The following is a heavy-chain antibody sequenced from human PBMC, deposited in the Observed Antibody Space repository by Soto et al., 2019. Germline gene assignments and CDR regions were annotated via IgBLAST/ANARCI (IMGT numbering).Heavy chain of an antibody. V-gene: IGHV4-30-4*01. D-gene: IGHD2-21*02. CDR2: IHYSGSI. CDR3: AREDDGGDRDYYGLDV. CDR1: GGSISTDHYH. J-gene: IGHJ6*02. Sequence: QVQLRESGPGLVRPSQTLSLTCTVSGGSISTDHYHWTWIRQTPGKGLEWIGYIHYSGSIHFNPSLQSRVSMSVDTAKNLFSLTLSSVTAADTAMYFCAREDDGGDRDYYGLDVWGQGTTVTVSS.